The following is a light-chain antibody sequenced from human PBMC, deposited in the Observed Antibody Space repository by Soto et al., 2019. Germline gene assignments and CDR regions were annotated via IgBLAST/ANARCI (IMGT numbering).Light chain of an antibody. CDR2: AAS. CDR3: LSADTFPRS. CDR1: QGISTW. V-gene: IGKV1-12*01. J-gene: IGKJ3*01. Sequence: DIQMTQSPSSVSASVGDRVTITCRASQGISTWLAWYQHKPGKAPKLLIYAASRLQSGVPSRFSGSGSGTDFTLTISRLQPDDFATYYRLSADTFPRSFGPGTKVEIK.